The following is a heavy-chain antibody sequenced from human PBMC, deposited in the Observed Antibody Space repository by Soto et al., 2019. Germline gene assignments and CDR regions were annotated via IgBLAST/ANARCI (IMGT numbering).Heavy chain of an antibody. D-gene: IGHD3-9*01. V-gene: IGHV1-18*01. Sequence: AASVKVSCKASGYTFTHFYITWVRQAPGQGLEWMGAISPHNFNTNYAQKFRGRVTLTTEKSTNTAYMDLRSLTSDDTAVYYCARDEGGYDILTGYYKAHHFDYWRQGFPVTVSS. CDR2: ISPHNFNT. CDR3: ARDEGGYDILTGYYKAHHFDY. CDR1: GYTFTHFY. J-gene: IGHJ4*02.